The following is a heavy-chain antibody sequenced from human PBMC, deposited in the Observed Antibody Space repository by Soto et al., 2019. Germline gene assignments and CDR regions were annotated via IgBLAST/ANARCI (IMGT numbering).Heavy chain of an antibody. CDR2: ISYDGSNK. D-gene: IGHD1-26*01. CDR1: GFTFSSYA. Sequence: QVQLVESGGGVVQPGRSLRLSCAASGFTFSSYAMHWVRQAPGKGLEWVAVISYDGSNKYYADSVKGRFTISRDNSKNTLYLQMNSLRAEDTAVYYCARPQVEANNWFDPWGQGTLVTVSS. V-gene: IGHV3-30-3*01. CDR3: ARPQVEANNWFDP. J-gene: IGHJ5*02.